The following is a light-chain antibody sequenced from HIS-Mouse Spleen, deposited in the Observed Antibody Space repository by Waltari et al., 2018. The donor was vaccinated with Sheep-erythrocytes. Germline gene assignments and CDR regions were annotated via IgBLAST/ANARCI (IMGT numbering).Light chain of an antibody. CDR3: GTWDSSLSAGRV. CDR2: DNN. J-gene: IGLJ3*02. Sequence: QSVLTQPPSVSAAPGQKVTISCPGSTSHIGNTYSSWYQQLPGTAPKLLIYDNNKRPSGIPDRFSGSKSGTSATLGITGLQTGDEADYYCGTWDSSLSAGRVFGGGTKLTVL. V-gene: IGLV1-51*01. CDR1: TSHIGNTY.